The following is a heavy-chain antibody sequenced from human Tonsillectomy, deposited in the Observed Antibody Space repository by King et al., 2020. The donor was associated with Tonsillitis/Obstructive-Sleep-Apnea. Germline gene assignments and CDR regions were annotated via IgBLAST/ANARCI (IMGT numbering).Heavy chain of an antibody. J-gene: IGHJ4*02. CDR1: GGTFSSYS. V-gene: IGHV1-69*01. CDR2: IIPIFGTA. Sequence: QLVQSGAEVKKPGSSVKVSCKASGGTFSSYSINWVRQAPGQGLEWMGGIIPIFGTAKYAQKFQGIITITADESTSTAHMELSSLRSEDTAVYYCARAFYDSSGYYYSYFDYWGQGTLVTVSS. D-gene: IGHD3-22*01. CDR3: ARAFYDSSGYYYSYFDY.